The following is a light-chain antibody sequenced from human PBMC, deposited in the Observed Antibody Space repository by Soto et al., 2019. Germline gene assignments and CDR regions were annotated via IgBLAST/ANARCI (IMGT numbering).Light chain of an antibody. V-gene: IGLV1-44*01. CDR2: GNN. Sequence: QSVLTQPPSASGTPGQRVTISCSGSGSSIGTNTVNWYRQLPGTAPKLLIYGNNQRPSGVPDRFSGSKSGTSASLAIRGLQSEDEAEYYCAAWDGSLNNVLFGGGTKVTV. CDR1: GSSIGTNT. J-gene: IGLJ2*01. CDR3: AAWDGSLNNVL.